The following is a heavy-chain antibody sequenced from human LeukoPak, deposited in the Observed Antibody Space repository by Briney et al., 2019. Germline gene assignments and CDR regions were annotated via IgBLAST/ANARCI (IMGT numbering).Heavy chain of an antibody. CDR1: GFSLFSYS. J-gene: IGHJ5*02. V-gene: IGHV3-21*01. CDR3: AREEMGGSTRSGALT. CDR2: ISGNTSYI. D-gene: IGHD3-10*01. Sequence: GGSLRLSCVASGFSLFSYSINWVRQAPGKGLEWVSSISGNTSYIYYADSVKGRFTISRDNAENSLYLQMNSLRAEDTAVYYCAREEMGGSTRSGALTWGQGTLVTVSS.